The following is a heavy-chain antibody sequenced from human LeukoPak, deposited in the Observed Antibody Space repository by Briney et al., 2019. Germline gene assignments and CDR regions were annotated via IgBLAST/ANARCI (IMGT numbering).Heavy chain of an antibody. CDR1: GFTFSSYT. CDR3: AREDY. Sequence: PGGSLRFSCAASGFTFSSYTMNWVRQAPGKGLEWVSSITGSDGATNYADSVRGRFTISRDNAKNSLYLQMNSLRDEDTAVYYCAREDYWGQGTLVTVSS. CDR2: ITGSDGAT. J-gene: IGHJ4*02. V-gene: IGHV3-23*01.